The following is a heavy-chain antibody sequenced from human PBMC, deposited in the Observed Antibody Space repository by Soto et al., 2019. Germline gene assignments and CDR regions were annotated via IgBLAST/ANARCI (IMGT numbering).Heavy chain of an antibody. D-gene: IGHD4-17*01. CDR1: GFTFSSYA. V-gene: IGHV3-30-3*01. CDR3: ARDPYGDYTQNWFDP. J-gene: IGHJ5*02. Sequence: QVQLVESGGGVVQPGRSLRLSCAASGFTFSSYAMHWVRQAPGKGLEWVAVISYDGSNKYYADSVKGRFTISRDNSKNTPYLQMHSLRAEDTSVYYCARDPYGDYTQNWFDPWDQGTLVTVSS. CDR2: ISYDGSNK.